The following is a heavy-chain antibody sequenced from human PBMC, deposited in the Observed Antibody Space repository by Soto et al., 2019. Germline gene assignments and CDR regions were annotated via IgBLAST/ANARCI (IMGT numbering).Heavy chain of an antibody. Sequence: EVQLLESGGGLAQPGGSLRLSCAASGITFSNYALSWVRQAPGKGLEWVSGISGSGRSTHYADSVKGRFTISRDNSKNTVSLQMNSLRADDTAVYYCAQEHGGGTSTITSYFDYGGRGTQVTVSS. CDR1: GITFSNYA. J-gene: IGHJ4*02. CDR3: AQEHGGGTSTITSYFDY. CDR2: ISGSGRST. V-gene: IGHV3-23*01. D-gene: IGHD5-12*01.